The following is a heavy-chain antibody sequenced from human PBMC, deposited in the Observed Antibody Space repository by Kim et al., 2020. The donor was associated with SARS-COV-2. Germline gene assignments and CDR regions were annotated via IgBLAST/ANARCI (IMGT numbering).Heavy chain of an antibody. D-gene: IGHD7-27*01. J-gene: IGHJ6*02. CDR1: GFTFSSYA. CDR3: AKDWVELGNNSYYYYGMDV. V-gene: IGHV3-23*01. Sequence: GGSLRLSCAASGFTFSSYAMSWVRQAPGKGLEWVSAISGSGGSTYYADSVKGRFTISRDNSKNTLYLQMNSLRAEDTAVYYCAKDWVELGNNSYYYYGMDVWGQGTTVPVS. CDR2: ISGSGGST.